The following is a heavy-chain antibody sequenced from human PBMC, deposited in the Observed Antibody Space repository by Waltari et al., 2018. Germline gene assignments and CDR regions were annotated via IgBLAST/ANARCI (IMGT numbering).Heavy chain of an antibody. D-gene: IGHD3-9*01. CDR2: IKKDGTEE. CDR3: ARDHWFSLDL. V-gene: IGHV3-7*01. Sequence: EEQVVASGGGLVQPGGSLRVSGVASGFSLRALWMAWVRQASGKELEWVAKIKKDGTEEMYVDSVKVRFTISKDNTKNSVFLQMNSLRAEDTAVYYCARDHWFSLDLWGQGTLVTVSS. CDR1: GFSLRALW. J-gene: IGHJ4*02.